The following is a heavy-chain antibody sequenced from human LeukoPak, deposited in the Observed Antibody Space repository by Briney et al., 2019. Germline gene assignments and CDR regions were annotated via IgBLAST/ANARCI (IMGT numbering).Heavy chain of an antibody. CDR3: ARGTDAWKVGY. D-gene: IGHD1-1*01. J-gene: IGHJ4*02. CDR1: GGSISGGGYY. Sequence: KPSETLSLTCTVSGGSISGGGYYWSWIRQPPGKGLEWIGYIYHSGSTYYNPSLKSRVTISVDRSNNQFSLKLSSVTAADTAVYYCARGTDAWKVGYWGQGTLVTVSS. CDR2: IYHSGST. V-gene: IGHV4-30-2*01.